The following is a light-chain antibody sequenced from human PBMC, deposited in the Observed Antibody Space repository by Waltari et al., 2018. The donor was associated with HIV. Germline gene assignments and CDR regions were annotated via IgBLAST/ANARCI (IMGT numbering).Light chain of an antibody. CDR2: GDS. Sequence: SYELTQPPSVSVSPGQTARITCPGDAFPKKYAYCYQKGSGQAPGLVIHGDSKRPSGIPERFSGSSSGTMVTLTISGAQVEDEADYYCYSTDITSHQRVFGGGTKLTVL. V-gene: IGLV3-10*01. CDR1: AFPKKY. J-gene: IGLJ3*02. CDR3: YSTDITSHQRV.